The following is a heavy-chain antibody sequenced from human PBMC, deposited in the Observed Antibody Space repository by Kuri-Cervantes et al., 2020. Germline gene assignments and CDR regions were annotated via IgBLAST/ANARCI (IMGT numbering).Heavy chain of an antibody. J-gene: IGHJ3*02. CDR1: GGTFSSYA. Sequence: SSVKVSCKASGGTFSSYAISWVRQAPGQGLEWMGGIIPILGTANYAQKFQGRVTITADESTSTAYMELSSLRSEDTAVYYCARDWGIAVAGTKGDAFDIWGQGTMVTVSS. D-gene: IGHD6-19*01. V-gene: IGHV1-69*13. CDR2: IIPILGTA. CDR3: ARDWGIAVAGTKGDAFDI.